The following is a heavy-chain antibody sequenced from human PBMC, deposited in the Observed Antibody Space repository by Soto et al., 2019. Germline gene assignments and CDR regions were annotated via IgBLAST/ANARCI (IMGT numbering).Heavy chain of an antibody. CDR2: ISYDGSNK. CDR3: ARDREVTGYYYYYGMDV. Sequence: GGSLRLSCAASGFTFSSYAMHWVRQAPGKGLEWVAVISYDGSNKYYADSVKGRFTISRDNSKNTLYLQMNSLRAEDTAVYYCARDREVTGYYYYYGMDVWGQGTTVTVSS. J-gene: IGHJ6*02. D-gene: IGHD2-8*02. V-gene: IGHV3-30-3*01. CDR1: GFTFSSYA.